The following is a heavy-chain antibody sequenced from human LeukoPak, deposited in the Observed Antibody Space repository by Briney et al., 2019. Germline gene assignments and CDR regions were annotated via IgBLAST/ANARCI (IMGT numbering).Heavy chain of an antibody. D-gene: IGHD3-22*01. Sequence: GGSLRLSCAASGFTFSSYGMHWVRQAPGKGLERVAVIWYDGSNKYYADSVKGRFTISRDNSKNTLYLQMNSLRAEDTAVYYCARENYYDSSGYYTGLDYWGQGTLVTVSS. CDR1: GFTFSSYG. V-gene: IGHV3-33*01. CDR3: ARENYYDSSGYYTGLDY. J-gene: IGHJ4*02. CDR2: IWYDGSNK.